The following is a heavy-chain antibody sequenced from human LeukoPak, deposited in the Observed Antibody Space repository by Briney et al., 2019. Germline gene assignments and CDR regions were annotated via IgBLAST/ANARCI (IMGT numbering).Heavy chain of an antibody. D-gene: IGHD1-1*01. CDR1: GFTFSSYG. J-gene: IGHJ4*02. V-gene: IGHV3-30*02. CDR2: IRYDGSNK. Sequence: GALRLSCVASGFTFSSYGMHWVRQAPGKGLEWVAFIRYDGSNKYYADSVRGRFTISRDNSKNTLYLQMNSLRAEDTAVYYCAKVLDPPYYFDYWGQGTLVTVSS. CDR3: AKVLDPPYYFDY.